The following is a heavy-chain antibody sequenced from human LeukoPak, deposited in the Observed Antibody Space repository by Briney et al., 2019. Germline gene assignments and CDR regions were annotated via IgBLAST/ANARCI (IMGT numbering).Heavy chain of an antibody. Sequence: ASVKVSCKASGYTFTGYYVHWVRQAPGQGLEWMGWINPNSGGTNYAQKFQGRVTMTRDTSISTAYMELSRLRSDDTAVYYCARLPMIVVVRSDWGQATLVTVSS. CDR3: ARLPMIVVVRSD. V-gene: IGHV1-2*02. D-gene: IGHD3-22*01. CDR1: GYTFTGYY. CDR2: INPNSGGT. J-gene: IGHJ4*02.